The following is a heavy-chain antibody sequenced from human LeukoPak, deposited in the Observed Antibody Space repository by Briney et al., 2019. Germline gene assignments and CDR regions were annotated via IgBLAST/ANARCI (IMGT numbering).Heavy chain of an antibody. CDR3: ARLSYSGYDFDY. D-gene: IGHD5-12*01. J-gene: IGHJ4*02. CDR1: GGSIRRYY. CDR2: IYYSGST. V-gene: IGHV4-59*01. Sequence: SETLSLTCTVSGGSIRRYYWTWIRQPPGKGLEWIGYIYYSGSTNYNPSLKSRVTISVDTSKNQFSLKLSSVTAADTAVYYCARLSYSGYDFDYWGQGTLVTVSS.